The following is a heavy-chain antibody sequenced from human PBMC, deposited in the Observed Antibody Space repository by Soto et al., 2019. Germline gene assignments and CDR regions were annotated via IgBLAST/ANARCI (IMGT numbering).Heavy chain of an antibody. J-gene: IGHJ6*04. CDR1: GCSISSYY. Sequence: SETLSLTCTVSGCSISSYYWSWIRQPPGKGLEWIGYIYYSGSTNYNPSLKSRVTISVDTSKNQFSLKLSSVTAADTAVYYCAKSMPYGAYYYYGMDVWGKVTTVTVSS. V-gene: IGHV4-59*01. CDR2: IYYSGST. CDR3: AKSMPYGAYYYYGMDV. D-gene: IGHD2-2*01.